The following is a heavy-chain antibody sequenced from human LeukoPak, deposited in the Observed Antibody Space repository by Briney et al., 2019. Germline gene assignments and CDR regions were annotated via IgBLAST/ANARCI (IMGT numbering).Heavy chain of an antibody. CDR3: ASVAGCSGGSCYLSWTPTDY. J-gene: IGHJ4*02. D-gene: IGHD2-15*01. CDR2: ISAYNGNT. Sequence: ASVKVSCKASGYTFTSYGISWVRQAPGQGLEWMGWISAYNGNTNYAQKLQGRVTMTTDTSTSTAYMELRSLRSDDTAVYYCASVAGCSGGSCYLSWTPTDYWGQGTLVTVSS. V-gene: IGHV1-18*01. CDR1: GYTFTSYG.